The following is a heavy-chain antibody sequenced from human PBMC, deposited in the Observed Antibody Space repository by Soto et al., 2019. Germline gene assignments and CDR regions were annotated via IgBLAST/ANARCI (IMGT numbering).Heavy chain of an antibody. V-gene: IGHV3-48*02. CDR1: GFTFSSYS. CDR2: ISSSSSTI. CDR3: ARDQWGYSYGKRNFDY. J-gene: IGHJ4*02. Sequence: PGGSLRLSCAASGFTFSSYSMNWVRQAPGKGLEWVSYISSSSSTIYYADSVKGRFTISRDNAKNSLYLQMNSLRDEDTAVYYCARDQWGYSYGKRNFDYWGQGTLVTVSS. D-gene: IGHD5-18*01.